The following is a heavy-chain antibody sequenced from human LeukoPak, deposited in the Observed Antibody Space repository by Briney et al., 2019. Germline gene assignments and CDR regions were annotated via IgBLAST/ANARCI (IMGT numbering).Heavy chain of an antibody. CDR2: IKQDGSEK. V-gene: IGHV3-7*01. CDR3: VREASGGTKGVSGTFDI. D-gene: IGHD6-13*01. CDR1: GFTFSSYW. J-gene: IGHJ3*02. Sequence: GGSLRLSCAASGFTFSSYWMSWVRQAPGKGLEWVANIKQDGSEKYYVDSVKGRFTISRDNAKNSLYLQMNSLRAEDTAVYHCVREASGGTKGVSGTFDIWGQGTLVIVSS.